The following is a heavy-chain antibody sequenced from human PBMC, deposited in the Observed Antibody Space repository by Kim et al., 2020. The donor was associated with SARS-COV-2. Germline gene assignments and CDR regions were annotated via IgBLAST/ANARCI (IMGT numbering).Heavy chain of an antibody. Sequence: GGSLRLSCAASGFTFSSYAMSWVRQAPGKGLEWVSAISGSGGSTYYADSVKGRFTISRDNSKNTLYLQMNSLRAEDTAVYYCAKDAYYDFCSGYYRGDWFDPWGQGTLVTVSS. D-gene: IGHD3-3*01. CDR1: GFTFSSYA. CDR3: AKDAYYDFCSGYYRGDWFDP. J-gene: IGHJ5*02. V-gene: IGHV3-23*01. CDR2: ISGSGGST.